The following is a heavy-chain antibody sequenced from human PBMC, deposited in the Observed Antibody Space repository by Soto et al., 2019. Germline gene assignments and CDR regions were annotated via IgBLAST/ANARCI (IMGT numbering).Heavy chain of an antibody. J-gene: IGHJ6*02. D-gene: IGHD3-10*01. CDR3: ARDSTMVRSRGMDV. CDR2: IYYSGST. Sequence: ASETLSLTCTVSGGSISSYYWSWIRQPPGKGLEWIGYIYYSGSTNYNPSLKSRVTISVDTSKNQFSLKLSSVTAADTAVYYCARDSTMVRSRGMDVWGQGTTVTVSS. V-gene: IGHV4-59*01. CDR1: GGSISSYY.